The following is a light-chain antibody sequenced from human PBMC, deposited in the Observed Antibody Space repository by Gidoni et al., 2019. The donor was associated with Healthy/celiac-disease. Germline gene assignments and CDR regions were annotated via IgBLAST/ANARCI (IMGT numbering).Light chain of an antibody. CDR2: YAS. CDR3: QQRSNWPPGLT. Sequence: EIVLTQSPATLSLSPGERATLSCRASQSVSSYLAWYQQNPGQAPRLLTYYASNRATGIPARFSGSGSGADFTLTISSLEPEDFAVYFCQQRSNWPPGLTFGGGTKVEIK. J-gene: IGKJ4*01. CDR1: QSVSSY. V-gene: IGKV3-11*01.